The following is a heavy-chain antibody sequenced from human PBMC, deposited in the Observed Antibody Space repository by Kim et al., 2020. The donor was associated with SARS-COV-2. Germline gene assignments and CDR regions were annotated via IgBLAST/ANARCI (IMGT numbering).Heavy chain of an antibody. D-gene: IGHD3-10*01. V-gene: IGHV3-21*01. CDR2: ISSSSSYI. J-gene: IGHJ4*02. CDR3: ARDSFVWGRVRGVIGY. CDR1: GFTFSSYS. Sequence: GGSLRLSCAASGFTFSSYSMNWVRQAPGKGLEWVSSISSSSSYIYSADSVKGRFTISRDNAKNSLYLQMNSLRAEDTAVYYCARDSFVWGRVRGVIGYWGQGALVTVSP.